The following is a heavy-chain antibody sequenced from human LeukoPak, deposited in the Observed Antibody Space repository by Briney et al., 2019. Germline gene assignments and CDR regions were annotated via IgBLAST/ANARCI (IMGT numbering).Heavy chain of an antibody. CDR3: ARGHMPQYGSGSFDPFDI. D-gene: IGHD3-10*01. J-gene: IGHJ3*02. CDR2: MNPNSGNT. CDR1: GYTFTTYD. V-gene: IGHV1-8*03. Sequence: GASVKVSCKASGYTFTTYDINWVRQATGQGLDWMGWMNPNSGNTGYSQNFQGRVTITRNTSISTAYMELSSLRSEDTAVYYCARGHMPQYGSGSFDPFDIWGQGTMVTVSS.